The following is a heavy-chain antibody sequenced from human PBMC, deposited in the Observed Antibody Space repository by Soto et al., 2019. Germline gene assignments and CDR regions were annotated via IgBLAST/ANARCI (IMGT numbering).Heavy chain of an antibody. CDR2: ISYDGSNK. CDR1: GFTFSSYA. Sequence: GGSLRLSCAASGFTFSSYAMHWVRQAPGKGLEWVAVISYDGSNKYYADSVKGRFTISRDNSKNTLYLQMNSLRAEDTAVYYCAGDALGSWSDYWGQGTLVTVSS. CDR3: AGDALGSWSDY. D-gene: IGHD2-15*01. V-gene: IGHV3-30-3*01. J-gene: IGHJ4*02.